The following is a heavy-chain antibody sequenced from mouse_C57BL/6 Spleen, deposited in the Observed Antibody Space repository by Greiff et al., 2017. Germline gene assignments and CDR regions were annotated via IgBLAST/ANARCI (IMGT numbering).Heavy chain of an antibody. V-gene: IGHV5-4*01. D-gene: IGHD1-1*01. CDR1: GFTFSSYA. J-gene: IGHJ2*01. CDR2: ISDGGSYT. CDR3: ARDYYYGSRVYFDY. Sequence: EVKLMESGGGLVKPGGSLKLSCAASGFTFSSYAMSWVRQTPEKRLEWVATISDGGSYTYYPDNVKGRFTISRDNAKNNLYLQMSHLKSEDTAMYYCARDYYYGSRVYFDYWGQGTTLTVSS.